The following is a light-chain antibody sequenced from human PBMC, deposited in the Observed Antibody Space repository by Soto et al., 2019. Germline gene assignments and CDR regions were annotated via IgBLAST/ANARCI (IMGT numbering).Light chain of an antibody. J-gene: IGKJ4*01. V-gene: IGKV3-11*01. CDR2: DAF. Sequence: EIVLTQSPATLSLSPGERATLSCRASQSLGSYFAWYQQKPGQAPRLLIYDAFSRATGIPARFSGSGSGTDFTLTISSLEPEDFAVYFCQQRSSWPLTFGGGTMVEIK. CDR3: QQRSSWPLT. CDR1: QSLGSY.